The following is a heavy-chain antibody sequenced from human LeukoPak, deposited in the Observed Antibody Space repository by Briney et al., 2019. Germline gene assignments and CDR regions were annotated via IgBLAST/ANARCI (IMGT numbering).Heavy chain of an antibody. V-gene: IGHV1-18*01. CDR2: ISAYNGNT. J-gene: IGHJ4*02. D-gene: IGHD3-16*01. CDR1: GYTFTSYG. CDR3: ASGLRLGELSLSMDY. Sequence: ASVKVSCKASGYTFTSYGISWVRQAPGQGLEWMGWISAYNGNTNYAQMLQGRVTMTTDTSTNTAYMELRSLRSDDTAVYYCASGLRLGELSLSMDYWGQGTLVTVSA.